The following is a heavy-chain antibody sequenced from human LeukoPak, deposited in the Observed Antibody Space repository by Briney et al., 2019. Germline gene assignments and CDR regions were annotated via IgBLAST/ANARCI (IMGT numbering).Heavy chain of an antibody. CDR3: ARAVVPAAADPDAFDI. J-gene: IGHJ3*02. CDR2: IWYDGSNK. CDR1: GFTFSSYG. V-gene: IGHV3-33*01. Sequence: GGSLRLSCAASGFTFSSYGMHWARQAPGKGLEWVAVIWYDGSNKYYADSVKGRFTISRDNSKNTLYLQMDSLRAEDTAVYYCARAVVPAAADPDAFDIWGQGTMVTVSS. D-gene: IGHD2-2*01.